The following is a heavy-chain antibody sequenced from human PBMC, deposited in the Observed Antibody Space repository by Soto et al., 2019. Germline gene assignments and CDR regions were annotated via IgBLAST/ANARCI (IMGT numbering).Heavy chain of an antibody. CDR1: GYTFTSYA. D-gene: IGHD5-18*01. CDR2: INAGNGNT. V-gene: IGHV1-3*01. J-gene: IGHJ4*02. CDR3: ARVPPYSYGPMRDY. Sequence: ASVKVSCKASGYTFTSYAMHWVRQAPGQRLEWMGWINAGNGNTKYSQKFQGRVTITRDTSASTAYMELNSLRSEDTAVYYCARVPPYSYGPMRDYWGQGTLVTVSS.